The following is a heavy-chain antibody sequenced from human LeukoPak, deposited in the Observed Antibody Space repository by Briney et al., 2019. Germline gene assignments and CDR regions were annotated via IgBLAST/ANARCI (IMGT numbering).Heavy chain of an antibody. CDR2: IYDSGST. CDR3: ASRSYYYDSSGYYSGGAFGI. CDR1: GGSISSYD. V-gene: IGHV4-59*01. D-gene: IGHD3-22*01. Sequence: PSETLSLTCTVSGGSISSYDWSWIRQPPGKGLEWIGYIYDSGSTNYNPSLKGRVTISADTSKNQFSLKLSSVTAADTAVYYCASRSYYYDSSGYYSGGAFGIWGQGTMVTVSS. J-gene: IGHJ3*02.